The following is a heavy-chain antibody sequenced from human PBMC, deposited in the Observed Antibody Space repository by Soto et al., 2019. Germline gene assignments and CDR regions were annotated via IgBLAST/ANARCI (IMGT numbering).Heavy chain of an antibody. CDR3: ARAQRYNSDRWFAP. CDR1: GGSVSSNSAA. J-gene: IGHJ5*02. Sequence: QTLSLTCAISGGSVSSNSAAWNWIRQSPSRGLEWLGRTYYRSKWYFDYAVSVRSRITINTDTSKNQFSLQLSSVTPEDTAIYYCARAQRYNSDRWFAPWGQGTLVTVSS. CDR2: TYYRSKWYF. V-gene: IGHV6-1*01. D-gene: IGHD2-2*02.